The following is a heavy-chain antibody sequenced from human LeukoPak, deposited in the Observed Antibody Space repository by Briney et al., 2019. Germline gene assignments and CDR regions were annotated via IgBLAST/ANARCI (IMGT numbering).Heavy chain of an antibody. CDR3: AREPYSSGWYFSYYFDY. CDR2: ISYDGSNK. V-gene: IGHV3-30-3*01. CDR1: GFTFSNYA. Sequence: PGGSLRLSCAASGFTFSNYAMHWVRQAPGKGLEWVAVISYDGSNKYYADSVKGRFTISRDNSKNTLYLQMNSLRAEDTAVHYCAREPYSSGWYFSYYFDYWGQGTLVTVSS. J-gene: IGHJ4*02. D-gene: IGHD6-19*01.